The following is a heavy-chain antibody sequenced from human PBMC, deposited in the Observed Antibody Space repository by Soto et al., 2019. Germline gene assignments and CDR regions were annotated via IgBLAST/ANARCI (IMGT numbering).Heavy chain of an antibody. D-gene: IGHD4-17*01. Sequence: GGSLRLSCAASGFTFSSYAMSWVRQAPGKGLEWVSAISGSGGSTYYADSVKGRFTISRDNSKNTLYLQMNSLRAEDTAVYYCAKAPHAGDYGYYFDYWGQGTLVTVSS. CDR3: AKAPHAGDYGYYFDY. CDR2: ISGSGGST. V-gene: IGHV3-23*01. CDR1: GFTFSSYA. J-gene: IGHJ4*02.